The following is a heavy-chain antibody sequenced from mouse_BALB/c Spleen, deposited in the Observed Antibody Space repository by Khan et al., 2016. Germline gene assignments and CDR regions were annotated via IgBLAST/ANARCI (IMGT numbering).Heavy chain of an antibody. V-gene: IGHV14-3*02. Sequence: VQLQQSGAELVKPGASVKLSCTASGFNIKDTFMHWVKQRPEQGLEWIGRIDPANGNTRYDPKFQGQATITADTSSNTAYLQLSSLTSEDTAVYYCARRGPIDYYGSTYGYWGQGTTLTVSS. CDR1: GFNIKDTF. J-gene: IGHJ2*01. D-gene: IGHD1-1*01. CDR3: ARRGPIDYYGSTYGY. CDR2: IDPANGNT.